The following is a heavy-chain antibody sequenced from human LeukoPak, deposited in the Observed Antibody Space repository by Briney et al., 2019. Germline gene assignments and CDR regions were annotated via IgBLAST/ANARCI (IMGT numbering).Heavy chain of an antibody. CDR1: GFTFSSYS. D-gene: IGHD3-22*01. CDR2: ISSSSSTI. J-gene: IGHJ4*02. CDR3: ARAWGYYDSSGYYNGLDY. V-gene: IGHV3-48*02. Sequence: GGSLRLSCAASGFTFSSYSMSWVRQAPGKGLEWVSYISSSSSTIYYADSVKGRFTISRDNAKNSLYLQMNSLRDEDTAVYYCARAWGYYDSSGYYNGLDYWGQGTLVTVSS.